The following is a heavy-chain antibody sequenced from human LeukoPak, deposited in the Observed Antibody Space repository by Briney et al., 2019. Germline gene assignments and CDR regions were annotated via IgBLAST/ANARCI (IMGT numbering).Heavy chain of an antibody. CDR1: GGTFSSYA. J-gene: IGHJ3*02. D-gene: IGHD3-16*01. CDR2: MNPNSGNT. V-gene: IGHV1-8*02. CDR3: ARPSQTVTTFGAFDI. Sequence: ASVKVSCKASGGTFSSYAISWVRQATGQGLEWMGWMNPNSGNTGYAQKFQGRVTMTRNTSISTAYMELSSLRSEDTAVYYCARPSQTVTTFGAFDIWGQGTMVTVSS.